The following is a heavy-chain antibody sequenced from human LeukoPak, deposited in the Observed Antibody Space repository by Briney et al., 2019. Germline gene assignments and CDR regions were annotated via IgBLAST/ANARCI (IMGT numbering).Heavy chain of an antibody. J-gene: IGHJ6*02. CDR1: RFTFTDYA. D-gene: IGHD2-8*01. CDR3: ARDSCVEWCMLYYYYYGMDV. V-gene: IGHV3-21*01. CDR2: ISSSSSYI. Sequence: GGSLRLSCAASRFTFTDYAMNWVRQAPGKGLEWVSSISSSSSYIYYADSVKGRFTISRDNAKNSLYLQMNSLRAEDTAVYYCARDSCVEWCMLYYYYYGMDVWGQGTTVTVSS.